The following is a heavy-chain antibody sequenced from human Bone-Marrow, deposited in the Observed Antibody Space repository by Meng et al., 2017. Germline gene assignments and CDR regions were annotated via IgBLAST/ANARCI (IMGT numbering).Heavy chain of an antibody. V-gene: IGHV3-7*01. Sequence: GEFLKISCAASGFTFSDYWMSWVRQAPGEGLEWVANMKQDGSEKNYMDSVKGRFTISRDNAKNSLYLQMNSLRAEDTAVYYCASSTYYYDSSGYSDYWGQGTLVTVSS. CDR2: MKQDGSEK. CDR1: GFTFSDYW. J-gene: IGHJ4*02. D-gene: IGHD3-22*01. CDR3: ASSTYYYDSSGYSDY.